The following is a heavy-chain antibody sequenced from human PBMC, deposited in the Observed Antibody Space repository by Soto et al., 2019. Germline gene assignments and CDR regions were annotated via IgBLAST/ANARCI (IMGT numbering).Heavy chain of an antibody. Sequence: ASVKVSCKASGYTFTSYYMHWVRQAPGQGLEWMGVINPSVGSTNYAQKFQGRVTITADASTSTAYMELSSLRSGDTAVYYCARVGYSNYHYYGMDVWGQGTTVTVSS. CDR3: ARVGYSNYHYYGMDV. CDR2: INPSVGST. D-gene: IGHD4-4*01. CDR1: GYTFTSYY. J-gene: IGHJ6*02. V-gene: IGHV1-46*01.